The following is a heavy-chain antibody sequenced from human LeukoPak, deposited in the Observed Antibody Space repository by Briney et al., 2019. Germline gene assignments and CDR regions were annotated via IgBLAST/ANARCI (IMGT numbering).Heavy chain of an antibody. CDR3: ASRIATTGTFSDAFDI. J-gene: IGHJ3*02. V-gene: IGHV1-8*01. Sequence: GASVKVSCKASGYTFTSYDINWVRQATGQGLEWMGWMNPNSGNTGYAQKFQGRVTMTRNTSISTAYMELSSLRSEDTAVYYCASRIATTGTFSDAFDIWGQGTMVTVSS. D-gene: IGHD6-13*01. CDR1: GYTFTSYD. CDR2: MNPNSGNT.